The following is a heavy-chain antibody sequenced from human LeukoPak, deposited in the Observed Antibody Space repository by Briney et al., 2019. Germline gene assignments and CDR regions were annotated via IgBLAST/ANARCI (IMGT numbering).Heavy chain of an antibody. D-gene: IGHD1-26*01. J-gene: IGHJ4*02. CDR1: GFTFSSYA. CDR3: AREAGFIVGATTGY. CDR2: ISYDGSNK. V-gene: IGHV3-30-3*01. Sequence: PGGSLRLSCAASGFTFSSYAMHWVRQAPSKGLEWVAVISYDGSNKYYADSVKGRFTISRDNSKNTLYLQMNSLRAEDTAVYYCAREAGFIVGATTGYWGQGTLVTVSS.